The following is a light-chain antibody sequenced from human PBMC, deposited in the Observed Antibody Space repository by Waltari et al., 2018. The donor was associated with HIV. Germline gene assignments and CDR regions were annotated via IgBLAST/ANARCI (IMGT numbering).Light chain of an antibody. CDR3: QQYGSSQGT. J-gene: IGKJ1*01. V-gene: IGKV3-20*01. CDR1: QSIGSNY. Sequence: ELVLTQSPGTLSLSPGERATLSCSASQSIGSNYLAWYQQQPGQAPRLLIYAASSRATGIPDRFSGSGSATEFILTISRLEPGDFAVYFCQQYGSSQGTFGQGTKVEIK. CDR2: AAS.